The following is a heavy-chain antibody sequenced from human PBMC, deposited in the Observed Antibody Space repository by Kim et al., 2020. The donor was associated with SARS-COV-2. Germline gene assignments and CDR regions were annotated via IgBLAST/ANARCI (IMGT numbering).Heavy chain of an antibody. D-gene: IGHD2-15*01. J-gene: IGHJ1*01. CDR3: AKQFGIGGSEFQH. V-gene: IGHV3-23*01. Sequence: YADSVKGRFIISRDNSKNTLHLQMNSLRVEDTAVYYCAKQFGIGGSEFQHWGQGTLVTVSS.